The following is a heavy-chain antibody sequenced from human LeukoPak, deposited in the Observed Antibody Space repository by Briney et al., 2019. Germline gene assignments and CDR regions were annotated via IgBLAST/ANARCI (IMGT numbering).Heavy chain of an antibody. J-gene: IGHJ6*02. CDR3: ASGIVGATSGYYYYGMDV. Sequence: GASVKVSCKASGYTFTGYYMHWVRQAPGQGLEWMGWINPNSGGTNYAQKFQGRVTMTRDTSISTAYMELSRLRSDDTAVYYCASGIVGATSGYYYYGMDVWGQGTTVTVSS. D-gene: IGHD1-26*01. CDR1: GYTFTGYY. CDR2: INPNSGGT. V-gene: IGHV1-2*02.